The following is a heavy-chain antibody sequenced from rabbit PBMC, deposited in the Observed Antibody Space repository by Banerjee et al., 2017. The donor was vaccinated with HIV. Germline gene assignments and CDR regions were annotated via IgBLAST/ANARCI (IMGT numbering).Heavy chain of an antibody. CDR1: GFDFSGYF. V-gene: IGHV1S45*01. CDR2: IYGGSFGTT. CDR3: VRDPYDVSNNHDNL. D-gene: IGHD4-2*01. Sequence: QEQLEESGGDLVKPGASLTLTCKASGFDFSGYFMCWVRQAPGKGLEWLACIYGGSFGTTYYASWAKGRFTISKTSSTTVTLQMTSLTAADTATYFCVRDPYDVSNNHDNLWGPGTLVTVS. J-gene: IGHJ6*01.